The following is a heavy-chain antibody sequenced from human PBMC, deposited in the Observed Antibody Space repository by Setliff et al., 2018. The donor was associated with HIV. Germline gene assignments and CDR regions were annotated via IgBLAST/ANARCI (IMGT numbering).Heavy chain of an antibody. CDR1: GYTFTSYG. CDR2: ISGYNGNT. V-gene: IGHV1-18*01. J-gene: IGHJ6*03. CDR3: ARGAWYTSGWHSSRYLDV. D-gene: IGHD6-25*01. Sequence: ASVKVSCKASGYTFTSYGISWVRQAPGQGLEWMGWISGYNGNTKYVQRFQGRVTMIRDTSGSTAYMELSSLRSEDTAVYYCARGAWYTSGWHSSRYLDVWGKGTTVTVSS.